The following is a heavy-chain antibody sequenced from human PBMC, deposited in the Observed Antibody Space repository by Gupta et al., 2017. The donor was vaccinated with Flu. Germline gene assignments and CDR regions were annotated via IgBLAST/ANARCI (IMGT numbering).Heavy chain of an antibody. V-gene: IGHV3-30*03. J-gene: IGHJ3*01. CDR2: ISYDGSAK. CDR3: ARDRADTAMVTSNAFDV. D-gene: IGHD5-18*01. CDR1: GFPFNHFG. Sequence: QVQLVQSGGGVVQPGRSLRLSCEASGFPFNHFGMYVVRRAPGRGLEWVGLISYDGSAKKYADSVKGRFTISRDNSRNTLYLLMDSLRPDDTAVYFCARDRADTAMVTSNAFDVWSQGTMVTVSS.